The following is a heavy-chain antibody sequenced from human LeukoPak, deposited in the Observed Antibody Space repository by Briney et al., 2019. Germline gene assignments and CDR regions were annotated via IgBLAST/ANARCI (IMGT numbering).Heavy chain of an antibody. CDR1: GFTFSDYY. V-gene: IGHV3-11*04. J-gene: IGHJ5*02. Sequence: GGSLRLSCAASGFTFSDYYMSWIRQAPGKGLEWVSYISSSGSTIYYADSVKGRFTISRDNAKNSLYLQMNSLRAEDTAVYYCAGENYDFWSGYTPWGQGTLVTVSS. CDR3: AGENYDFWSGYTP. CDR2: ISSSGSTI. D-gene: IGHD3-3*01.